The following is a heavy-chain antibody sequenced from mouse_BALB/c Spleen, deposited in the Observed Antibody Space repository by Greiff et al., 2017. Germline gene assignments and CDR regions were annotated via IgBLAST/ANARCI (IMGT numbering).Heavy chain of an antibody. V-gene: IGHV3-8*02. Sequence: EVQRVESGPSLVKPSQTLSLTCSVTGDSITSGYWNWIRKFPGNKLEYMGYISYSGSTYYNPSLKSRISITRDTSKNQYYLQLNSVTTEDTATYYCARSTMITLYFDYWGQGTTLTVSS. CDR3: ARSTMITLYFDY. CDR1: GDSITSGY. D-gene: IGHD2-4*01. CDR2: ISYSGST. J-gene: IGHJ2*01.